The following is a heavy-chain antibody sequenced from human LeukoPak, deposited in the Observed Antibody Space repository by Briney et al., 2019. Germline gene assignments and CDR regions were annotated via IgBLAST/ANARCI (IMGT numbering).Heavy chain of an antibody. V-gene: IGHV4-59*08. CDR2: IHDSGST. J-gene: IGHJ4*02. Sequence: SETLSLTCTVSGGSISNYYWSWIRQSPEKGREWIGYIHDSGSTNYNPSLKSRVTISVDTSKNQSSLKLSSVTAADTAVYYCARLDAAAGRYLQFFYWGQGTLVTVSS. D-gene: IGHD5-24*01. CDR1: GGSISNYY. CDR3: ARLDAAAGRYLQFFY.